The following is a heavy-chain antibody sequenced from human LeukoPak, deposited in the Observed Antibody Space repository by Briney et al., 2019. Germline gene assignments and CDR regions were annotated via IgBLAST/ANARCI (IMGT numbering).Heavy chain of an antibody. Sequence: ASVKVSCKASGGTFSSYAISWVRQAPGQGLEWMGGITPIFGTANYAQKFQGRVTITADESTSTAYMELSSLRSEDTAVYYCASSSGYSYGYIDYWGQGTLVTVSS. CDR3: ASSSGYSYGYIDY. CDR2: ITPIFGTA. V-gene: IGHV1-69*13. D-gene: IGHD5-18*01. J-gene: IGHJ4*02. CDR1: GGTFSSYA.